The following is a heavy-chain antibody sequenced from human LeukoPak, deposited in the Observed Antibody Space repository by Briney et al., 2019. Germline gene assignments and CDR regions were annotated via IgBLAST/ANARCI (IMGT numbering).Heavy chain of an antibody. J-gene: IGHJ4*02. CDR1: GYTFTAYY. V-gene: IGHV1-2*02. CDR2: INLNSGGT. CDR3: ASGYSSGWAGDY. Sequence: GASVKVSCKASGYTFTAYYLYWVRQAPGQGLEWMGWINLNSGGTNYVQKFQGRVTMTRDTYINTAYMELRRLRSDDTAVYYCASGYSSGWAGDYWGQGTLVTVSS. D-gene: IGHD6-19*01.